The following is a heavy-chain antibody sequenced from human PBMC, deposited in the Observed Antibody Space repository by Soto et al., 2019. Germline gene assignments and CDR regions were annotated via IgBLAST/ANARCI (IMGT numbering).Heavy chain of an antibody. CDR1: GFTFNTYA. J-gene: IGHJ4*02. CDR3: AKGATGTDY. Sequence: EVQLLESGGGLVQPGGSLRLSCAVSGFTFNTYAMNWVRQAPGKGLEWVSSITNSGGTTYYADSVKGRFTISRDTSKNTLYLQMNSLRVEDTAVYYCAKGATGTDYWGQGTLVTVSS. V-gene: IGHV3-23*01. D-gene: IGHD1-1*01. CDR2: ITNSGGTT.